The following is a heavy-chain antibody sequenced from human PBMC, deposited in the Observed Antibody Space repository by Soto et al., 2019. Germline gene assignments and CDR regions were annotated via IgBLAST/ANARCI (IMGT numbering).Heavy chain of an antibody. J-gene: IGHJ5*02. Sequence: SETLSLTCPVSGCSISSYYWSWIRQPPGKGLEWIGYIYYSGSTNYNPSLKSRVTISVDTSKNQFSLKLSSVTAADTAVYYCARTRYCSDGSCYSGHWFDPWGQGTLVTVSS. CDR3: ARTRYCSDGSCYSGHWFDP. CDR2: IYYSGST. V-gene: IGHV4-59*01. D-gene: IGHD2-15*01. CDR1: GCSISSYY.